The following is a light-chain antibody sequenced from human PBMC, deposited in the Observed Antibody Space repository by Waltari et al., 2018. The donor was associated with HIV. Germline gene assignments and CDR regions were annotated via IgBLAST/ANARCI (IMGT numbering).Light chain of an antibody. V-gene: IGLV3-21*02. CDR2: ADS. J-gene: IGLJ3*02. CDR3: QVWDSRSDHPV. Sequence: SYVLTQPPSVSVALGQTARITCGGNNIGSNTVHWYQQSPGQAPVLVVHADSDRPSGIPERFSGSNSGNTATLTISRVEAGDEADYYCQVWDSRSDHPVLGGGTRLTVL. CDR1: NIGSNT.